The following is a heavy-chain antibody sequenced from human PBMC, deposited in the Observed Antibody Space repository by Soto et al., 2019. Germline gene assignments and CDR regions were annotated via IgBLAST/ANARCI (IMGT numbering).Heavy chain of an antibody. V-gene: IGHV4-59*01. CDR2: IYYSGSA. CDR3: ARGGSSWSGAWYFDL. Sequence: SENLSPPCPVSGGSLRQYYWGWVRPPPGKGLEWIGYIYYSGSANYNPSLKSRVIISVDTSKNQFSLKLSSVTAADTAVYFCARGGSSWSGAWYFDLWGRGTLVTVSS. D-gene: IGHD6-13*01. CDR1: GGSLRQYY. J-gene: IGHJ2*01.